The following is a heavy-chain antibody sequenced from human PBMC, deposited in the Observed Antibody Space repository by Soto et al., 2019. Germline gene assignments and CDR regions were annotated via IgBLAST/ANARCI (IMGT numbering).Heavy chain of an antibody. CDR1: GYTFTSYG. Sequence: GASVKVSCKASGYTFTSYGISWVRQAPGQGLEWMGWISAYNGNTNYAQKLQGRVTMTTDTSTSTAYMELRSLRSDDTAVYYCARPAEYDYIWGSYRDAFDIWGQGTMVTVSS. CDR2: ISAYNGNT. D-gene: IGHD3-16*02. J-gene: IGHJ3*02. V-gene: IGHV1-18*01. CDR3: ARPAEYDYIWGSYRDAFDI.